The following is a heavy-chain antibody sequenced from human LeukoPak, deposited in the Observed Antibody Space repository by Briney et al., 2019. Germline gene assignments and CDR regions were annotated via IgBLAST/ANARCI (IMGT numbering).Heavy chain of an antibody. CDR3: ARGPTRYCSGGSCYGEYYFDY. Sequence: GASVKVSCKASGYTFTSYDINWVRQASGQGLEWMGWMNPNSGNTGYAQKFQGRVTMTRNTSISTAYMELSSLRSEDTVVYSSARGPTRYCSGGSCYGEYYFDYWGQGTPVTVSS. CDR1: GYTFTSYD. D-gene: IGHD2-15*01. J-gene: IGHJ4*02. CDR2: MNPNSGNT. V-gene: IGHV1-8*01.